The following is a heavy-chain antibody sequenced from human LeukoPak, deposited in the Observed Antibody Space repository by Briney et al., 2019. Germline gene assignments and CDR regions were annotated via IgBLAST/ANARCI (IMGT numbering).Heavy chain of an antibody. CDR1: GFTFSNYA. CDR2: ISYDGSNK. Sequence: GRSLRLSCAASGFTFSNYALHWVRQAPGKGLEWVAIISYDGSNKYYTDSVKGRFTISRDNSKNTLYLQMNSPRAEDTAVFYCARESEIVGSSFDPWGQGTLVTVSS. CDR3: ARESEIVGSSFDP. V-gene: IGHV3-30-3*01. D-gene: IGHD1-26*01. J-gene: IGHJ5*02.